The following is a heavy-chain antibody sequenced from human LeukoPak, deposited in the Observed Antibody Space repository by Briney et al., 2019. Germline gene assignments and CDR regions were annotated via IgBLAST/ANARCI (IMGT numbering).Heavy chain of an antibody. J-gene: IGHJ4*02. CDR2: ISYDGGNI. V-gene: IGHV3-30*04. D-gene: IGHD6-19*01. CDR1: GFTFDTYA. CDR3: ARDPPFGSGWSQNHFDH. Sequence: PGRSLRLSCAPSGFTFDTYAMHWVRQAPGKGLEWVALISYDGGNIYYAPSVQGRFTTSRDNSQNILYLQMNSLRPEDTAVYYCARDPPFGSGWSQNHFDHWGQGTLVTVSS.